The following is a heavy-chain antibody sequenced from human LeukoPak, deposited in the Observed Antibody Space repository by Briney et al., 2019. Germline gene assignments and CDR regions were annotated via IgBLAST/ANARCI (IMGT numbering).Heavy chain of an antibody. V-gene: IGHV3-11*04. Sequence: GGPLRLSCAASGFTFSDYYMSWIRQAPGKGLEWVSYISSSGSTIYYADSVKGRFTISRDNAKNSLYLQMNSLRAEDTAVYYCARETMDTYYYGSGSLYYFDYWGQGTLVTVSS. J-gene: IGHJ4*02. CDR2: ISSSGSTI. CDR1: GFTFSDYY. D-gene: IGHD3-10*01. CDR3: ARETMDTYYYGSGSLYYFDY.